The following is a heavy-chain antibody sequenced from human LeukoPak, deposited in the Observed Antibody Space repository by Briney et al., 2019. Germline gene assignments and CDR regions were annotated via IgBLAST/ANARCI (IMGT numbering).Heavy chain of an antibody. V-gene: IGHV3-21*01. Sequence: GGSLRLSCAASGLTFSTYTMNWVRQAPGKGLEWVSSLSSDRRYIYYADSVKGRFTVSRDNAKNSLYLQMNSLRAEDTAVYFCARVPRGRAGSFDYWGQGTLVTVSS. CDR2: LSSDRRYI. CDR3: ARVPRGRAGSFDY. D-gene: IGHD6-13*01. CDR1: GLTFSTYT. J-gene: IGHJ4*02.